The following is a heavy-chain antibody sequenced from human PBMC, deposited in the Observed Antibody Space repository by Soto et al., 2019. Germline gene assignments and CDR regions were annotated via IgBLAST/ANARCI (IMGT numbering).Heavy chain of an antibody. CDR3: ARQQIHGSTNWFDP. CDR2: TSPIFDTT. D-gene: IGHD6-25*01. V-gene: IGHV1-69*01. CDR1: GGTFSSYA. Sequence: QVQLVQSGAEVKKPGSSVKVSCKASGGTFSSYAISWVRQAPGQGLEWMGGTSPIFDTTNYAQKFQGRVTITADESTSTAYMELSSLRSEDTAVYYCARQQIHGSTNWFDPWGKGTLVTFSA. J-gene: IGHJ5*02.